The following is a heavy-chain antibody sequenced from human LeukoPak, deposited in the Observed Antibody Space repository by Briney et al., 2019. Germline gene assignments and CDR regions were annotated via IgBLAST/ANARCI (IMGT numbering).Heavy chain of an antibody. D-gene: IGHD6-19*01. CDR1: GYTFIADY. CDR3: ARDLSVAGDY. Sequence: ASVKVSCKASGYTFIADYVHWVRQAPGQGLEWMGWINPNSGTTSSAHKFRGRLTMTRDTSISTAYMELSSLTSDDTAVYYCARDLSVAGDYWGQGTLVTVS. CDR2: INPNSGTT. J-gene: IGHJ4*02. V-gene: IGHV1-2*07.